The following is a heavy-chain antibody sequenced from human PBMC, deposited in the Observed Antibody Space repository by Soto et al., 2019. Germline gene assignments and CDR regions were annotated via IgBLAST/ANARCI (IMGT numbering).Heavy chain of an antibody. CDR3: AREEAVGDSGYDLSSVY. CDR1: GGSFSGYY. CDR2: INHSGST. D-gene: IGHD5-12*01. V-gene: IGHV4-34*01. J-gene: IGHJ4*02. Sequence: SSEALSVTCAVYGGSFSGYYWSWIRQPPGKGLEWIGEINHSGSTNYNPSLKSRVTISVDTSKNQFSLKLSSVTAADTAVYYCAREEAVGDSGYDLSSVYWGQGTLVTVSS.